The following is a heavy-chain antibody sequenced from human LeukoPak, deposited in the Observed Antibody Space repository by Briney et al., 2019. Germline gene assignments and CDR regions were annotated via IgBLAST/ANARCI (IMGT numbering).Heavy chain of an antibody. D-gene: IGHD3/OR15-3a*01. CDR3: ARESDFLLDY. CDR2: INHSGST. V-gene: IGHV4-34*01. J-gene: IGHJ4*02. CDR1: GGSSSGYY. Sequence: SETLSLTCAVYGGSSSGYYWSWIRQPPGKGLEWIGEINHSGSTNYNPSLKSRVTISVDTPKNQFSLKLSSVTAADTAVYYCARESDFLLDYWGQGTLVTVSS.